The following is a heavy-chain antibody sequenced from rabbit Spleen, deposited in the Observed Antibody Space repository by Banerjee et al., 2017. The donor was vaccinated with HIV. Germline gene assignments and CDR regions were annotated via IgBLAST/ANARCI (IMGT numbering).Heavy chain of an antibody. D-gene: IGHD1-1*01. J-gene: IGHJ4*01. CDR3: ARDLVGVIGWNFYL. V-gene: IGHV1S45*01. CDR2: INAATGKP. CDR1: GIDFSNYYY. Sequence: QEQLEESGGGLVKPGGTLTLTCKASGIDFSNYYYMCWVRQAPGKGLEWIACINAATGKPVYATWAKGRFTISRTSSTTVTLRMTSLTAADRATYFCARDLVGVIGWNFYLWGQGTLVTVS.